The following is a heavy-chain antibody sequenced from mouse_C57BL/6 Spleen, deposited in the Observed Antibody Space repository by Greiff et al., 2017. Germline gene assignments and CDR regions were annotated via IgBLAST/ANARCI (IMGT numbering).Heavy chain of an antibody. V-gene: IGHV1-7*01. CDR3: ARSGGNYGWYFDV. D-gene: IGHD2-1*01. CDR1: GYTFTSSW. J-gene: IGHJ1*03. CDR2: INPSSGYT. Sequence: QVQLQQSGAELAKPGASVKLSCKASGYTFTSSWMHWVKQRPGQGLEWIGYINPSSGYTKYNQKFKDKATLTADKSSSKAYMQLSSLTYEDSAVYYYARSGGNYGWYFDVWGTGTTVTVSS.